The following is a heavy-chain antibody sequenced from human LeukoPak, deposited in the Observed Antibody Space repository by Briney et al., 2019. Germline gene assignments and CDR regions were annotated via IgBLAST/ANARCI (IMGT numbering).Heavy chain of an antibody. CDR1: GGSISSYY. CDR2: IYYSGST. D-gene: IGHD6-19*01. J-gene: IGHJ4*02. CDR3: ARGPPRIAVAGNTPPHYFDY. V-gene: IGHV4-59*01. Sequence: SETLSLTCTVSGGSISSYYCSWIRQPPGEGLEWIGYIYYSGSTNYNPSLKSRVTISVDTSKNQFSLKLTSVTTADTAVYYCARGPPRIAVAGNTPPHYFDYWGQGTLVTVSS.